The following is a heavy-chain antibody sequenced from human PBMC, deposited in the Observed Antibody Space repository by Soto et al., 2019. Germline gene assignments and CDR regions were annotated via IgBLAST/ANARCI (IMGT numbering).Heavy chain of an antibody. V-gene: IGHV1-3*01. CDR3: ARAVVVPAAFDY. D-gene: IGHD2-2*01. CDR1: GYTFTSYA. CDR2: INAGNGNT. J-gene: IGHJ4*02. Sequence: QVQLVQSGAEVKKPGASVKVSCKASGYTFTSYAMHWVRQAPGQRLEWMGWINAGNGNTKYSQKYQGRVTITRDTSASTAYMELSSLRSEDTAVYYCARAVVVPAAFDYWGQGTLVTVSS.